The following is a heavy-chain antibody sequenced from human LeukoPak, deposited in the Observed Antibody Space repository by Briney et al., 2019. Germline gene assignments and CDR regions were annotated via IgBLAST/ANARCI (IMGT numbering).Heavy chain of an antibody. D-gene: IGHD3-16*01. Sequence: PSETLSLTCTVSGGSISSGGYYWSWIRQHPGKGLEWIGYIHYSGSTYYNPSLKSRVTISVDTSKNQFSLKLSSVTAADTAVYYCVRVVDYGDFDYWGQGTLVTVSS. CDR1: GGSISSGGYY. V-gene: IGHV4-31*03. CDR2: IHYSGST. CDR3: VRVVDYGDFDY. J-gene: IGHJ4*02.